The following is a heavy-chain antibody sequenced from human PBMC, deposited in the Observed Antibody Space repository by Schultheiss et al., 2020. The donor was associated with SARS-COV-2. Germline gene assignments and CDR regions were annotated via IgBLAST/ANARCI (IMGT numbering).Heavy chain of an antibody. Sequence: GGSLRLSCAASGFTFSSYGMHWVRQAPGKGLEWVGIIWYDGTDKYYADSVKGRFTISRDNSKNTLYLQMNSLRAEDTAVYYCAKDSGTRWLVDPETDNWFDPWGQGTLVTVSS. CDR1: GFTFSSYG. V-gene: IGHV3-30*02. CDR2: IWYDGTDK. CDR3: AKDSGTRWLVDPETDNWFDP. D-gene: IGHD6-19*01. J-gene: IGHJ5*02.